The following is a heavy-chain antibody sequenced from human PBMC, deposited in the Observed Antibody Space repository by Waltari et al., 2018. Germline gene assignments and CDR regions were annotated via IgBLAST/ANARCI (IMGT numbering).Heavy chain of an antibody. CDR3: ARGRGVDNGGWFDP. V-gene: IGHV4-34*02. J-gene: IGHJ5*02. CDR1: GGSLRTYY. Sequence: QVQLQQWGAGRLKPSETLSLSCGVDGGSLRTYYWTWIRQSPGKGLEWIGEIIHSGSTYYNPSLMSRVTISVDTSKNQFSLDLTSVTAADTAVYYFARGRGVDNGGWFDPWGQGTLVTVSS. CDR2: IIHSGST. D-gene: IGHD3-16*01.